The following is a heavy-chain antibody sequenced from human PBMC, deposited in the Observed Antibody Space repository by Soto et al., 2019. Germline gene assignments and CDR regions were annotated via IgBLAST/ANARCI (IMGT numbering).Heavy chain of an antibody. D-gene: IGHD3-22*01. Sequence: GGSLRLSCVASGFTFSNYAMHWVRQTPGKGLEWVAVISHDVTNQYYADSVKGRFTISRDNSKNTLYLQMNSLRAEDTAVYYCERGDNFSDSSGYYYWGQGTLVTVSS. J-gene: IGHJ4*02. V-gene: IGHV3-30-3*01. CDR1: GFTFSNYA. CDR3: ERGDNFSDSSGYYY. CDR2: ISHDVTNQ.